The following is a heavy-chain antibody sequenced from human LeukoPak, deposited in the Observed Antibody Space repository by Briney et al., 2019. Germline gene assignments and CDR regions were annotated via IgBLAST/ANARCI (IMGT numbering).Heavy chain of an antibody. Sequence: PSETLSLTCTVSGGSISNYYWSWIRQPPGKGLEWIGYIYYSRSTNYNPSLKSRVTISVDTSKNQFSLKLSSVTAADTAVYYCARDNHYYDSSGYYSDAFDIWGQGTMVTVSS. D-gene: IGHD3-22*01. V-gene: IGHV4-59*01. CDR2: IYYSRST. CDR3: ARDNHYYDSSGYYSDAFDI. CDR1: GGSISNYY. J-gene: IGHJ3*02.